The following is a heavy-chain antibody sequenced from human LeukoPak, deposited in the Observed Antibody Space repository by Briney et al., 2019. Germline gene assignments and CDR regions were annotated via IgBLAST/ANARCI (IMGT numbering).Heavy chain of an antibody. CDR1: GYTFTGYY. Sequence: ASVKVSCKASGYTFTGYYMHWVRQAPGQGLEWMGWINPNSGGTNYAQKFQGRVTMTRDTSISTAYMELSRLRSDDTAVYYCASAYYDCVWGSYRHGAFDIWGQGTMVTVSS. J-gene: IGHJ3*02. V-gene: IGHV1-2*02. D-gene: IGHD3-16*02. CDR2: INPNSGGT. CDR3: ASAYYDCVWGSYRHGAFDI.